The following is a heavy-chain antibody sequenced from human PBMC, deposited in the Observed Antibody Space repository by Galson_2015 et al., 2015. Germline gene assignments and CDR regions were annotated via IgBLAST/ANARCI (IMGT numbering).Heavy chain of an antibody. J-gene: IGHJ4*02. D-gene: IGHD4-17*01. CDR2: INPSGGST. Sequence: SVKVSCKASGYTFTSYYMHWVRQAPGQGLEWMGIINPSGGSTSYAQKFQGRVTMTRDTSTSTVYMELSSLRSEDTAVYYCALLEGALMTTVTPWPYWGQGTLVTVSS. CDR1: GYTFTSYY. V-gene: IGHV1-46*01. CDR3: ALLEGALMTTVTPWPY.